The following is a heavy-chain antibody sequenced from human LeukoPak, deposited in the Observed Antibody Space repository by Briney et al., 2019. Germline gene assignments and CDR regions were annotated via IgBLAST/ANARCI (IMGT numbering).Heavy chain of an antibody. CDR1: TFTFNNHG. CDR2: ISYDGSHK. Sequence: GGYLRLSCVTSTFTFNNHGMHWVRQAPGKGLEWVAIISYDGSHKYYADSVKGRFTISRDNSKNTLYLQMNSLRPEDTAVYHCARDVATRPDYWGQGTLVTVSS. V-gene: IGHV3-30*03. J-gene: IGHJ4*02. CDR3: ARDVATRPDY. D-gene: IGHD6-6*01.